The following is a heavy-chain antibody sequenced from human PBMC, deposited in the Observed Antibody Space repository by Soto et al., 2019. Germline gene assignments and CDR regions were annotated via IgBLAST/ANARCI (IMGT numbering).Heavy chain of an antibody. Sequence: SETLSLTCTVSGASIISYYWIWIRQPPGKGLEWIGYIYYSGSTNYNPSLKSRVTISVDTSKNQFSLKLSSVTAADTAVYYCARANFGYYDFWSGTQTGTSFDPWGQGTLVTVSS. CDR3: ARANFGYYDFWSGTQTGTSFDP. CDR2: IYYSGST. V-gene: IGHV4-59*01. CDR1: GASIISYY. D-gene: IGHD3-3*01. J-gene: IGHJ5*02.